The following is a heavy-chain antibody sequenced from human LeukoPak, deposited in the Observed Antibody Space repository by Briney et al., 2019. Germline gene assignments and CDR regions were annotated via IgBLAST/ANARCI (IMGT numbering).Heavy chain of an antibody. CDR3: ARGRASMVRGVIISRYFDY. V-gene: IGHV4-34*01. Sequence: SSETLSLTCAVYGGSFSGYYWSWIRQPPGKGLEWIGEINHSGSTNYNPSLKSRVTISVDTSKNQFSLKLSSVTAADTAVYYCARGRASMVRGVIISRYFDYRGQGTLVTVSS. CDR1: GGSFSGYY. J-gene: IGHJ4*02. D-gene: IGHD3-10*01. CDR2: INHSGST.